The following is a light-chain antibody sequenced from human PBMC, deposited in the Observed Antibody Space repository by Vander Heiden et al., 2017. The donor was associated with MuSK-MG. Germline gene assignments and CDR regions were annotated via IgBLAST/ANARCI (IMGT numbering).Light chain of an antibody. CDR1: QTFNSRY. Sequence: EIVLTQSPGTLSLSPGDRATLSCRASQTFNSRYLAWYQQQPGQAPRLLIYAASSRATGIPDRFSGSGSGTDFTLTISRREPEDFAVYYCQQYGSYLPITFGQGTLLEIK. CDR3: QQYGSYLPIT. V-gene: IGKV3-20*01. J-gene: IGKJ5*01. CDR2: AAS.